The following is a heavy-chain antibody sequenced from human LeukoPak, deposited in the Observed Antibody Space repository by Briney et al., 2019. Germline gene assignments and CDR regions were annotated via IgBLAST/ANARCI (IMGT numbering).Heavy chain of an antibody. CDR1: GYTFTSYD. Sequence: ASVKVSCKASGYTFTSYDINWVRQATGQGLEWMGWMNPNSGNTGYAQKFQGRVTMTRNTSISTAYMELSSLRSEDTAVYYCARVTQYYYGSGSGYYMDVWGKGTTVTISS. J-gene: IGHJ6*03. CDR3: ARVTQYYYGSGSGYYMDV. CDR2: MNPNSGNT. V-gene: IGHV1-8*01. D-gene: IGHD3-10*01.